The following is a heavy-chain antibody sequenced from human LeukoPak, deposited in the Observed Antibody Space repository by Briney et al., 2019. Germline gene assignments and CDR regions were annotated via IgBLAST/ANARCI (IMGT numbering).Heavy chain of an antibody. CDR3: AKGGTYGDSPLYFDY. V-gene: IGHV3-23*01. J-gene: IGHJ4*02. Sequence: GGSLRLSCAASGFTFSSYWMHWVRQAPGKGLEWVSAISGSGGSTYYADSVKGRFTISRDNSKNTLYLQMNSLRAEDTAVYYCAKGGTYGDSPLYFDYWGQGTLVTVSS. CDR1: GFTFSSYW. D-gene: IGHD4-17*01. CDR2: ISGSGGST.